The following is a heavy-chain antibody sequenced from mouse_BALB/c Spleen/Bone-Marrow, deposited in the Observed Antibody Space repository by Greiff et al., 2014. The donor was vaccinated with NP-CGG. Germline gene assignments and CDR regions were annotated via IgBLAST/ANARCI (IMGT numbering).Heavy chain of an antibody. J-gene: IGHJ3*01. CDR2: INPGSGGI. Sequence: QVQLQQSGAELVRPGTSVKVSCKASGYAFTNYLIEWVKQRPGQGLEWIGVINPGSGGINYNEKLKGMATLTSDKSTNTAYMQLSSMTWDDDAVYFYGRRDGNYGWFAYWGQGTLVTVSA. D-gene: IGHD2-1*01. CDR3: GRRDGNYGWFAY. V-gene: IGHV1-54*03. CDR1: GYAFTNYL.